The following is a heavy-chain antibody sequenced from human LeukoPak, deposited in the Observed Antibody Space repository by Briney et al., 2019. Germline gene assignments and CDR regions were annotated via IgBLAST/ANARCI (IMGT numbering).Heavy chain of an antibody. J-gene: IGHJ4*02. V-gene: IGHV3-23*01. CDR2: ISGSGGST. CDR3: AKAGGYCSSTSCVGDLVYFDY. D-gene: IGHD2-2*01. Sequence: GGSLRLSCAASGFTFSSYAMSWVRQAPGKGLEWVSAISGSGGSTYYADSVKGRFTISRDNSKNTLYLQMNSLRAEDTAVYYCAKAGGYCSSTSCVGDLVYFDYWGQGTLVTVSS. CDR1: GFTFSSYA.